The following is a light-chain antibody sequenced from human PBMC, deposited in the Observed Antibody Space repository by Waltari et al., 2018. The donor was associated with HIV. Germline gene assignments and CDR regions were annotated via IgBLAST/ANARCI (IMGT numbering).Light chain of an antibody. CDR2: DST. CDR3: LLFFGGVRL. CDR1: YGAFPSQLY. J-gene: IGLJ2*01. Sequence: AVTQKPSFSFSAAGPISLTFGSRYGAFPSQLYPYWFQQKPGQAPTTLIYDSTKRHSWTPARFSGFLLGDKAVLTLSGALSEDEAHYYCLLFFGGVRLFGGGTMVTV. V-gene: IGLV7-46*01.